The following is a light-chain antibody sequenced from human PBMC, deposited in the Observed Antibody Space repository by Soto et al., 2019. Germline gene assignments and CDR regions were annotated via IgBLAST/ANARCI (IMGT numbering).Light chain of an antibody. Sequence: QSVLTQPASVSGSPGQSITISCTGTSSDVGGYNYVSWYQQHPGEVPKHMIYEVSNRPSGVSNRFSGSKSGNTASLTISGLQAEDEADYYCTSYTSSTTLVFGGGTKLTVL. J-gene: IGLJ2*01. CDR1: SSDVGGYNY. CDR3: TSYTSSTTLV. V-gene: IGLV2-14*01. CDR2: EVS.